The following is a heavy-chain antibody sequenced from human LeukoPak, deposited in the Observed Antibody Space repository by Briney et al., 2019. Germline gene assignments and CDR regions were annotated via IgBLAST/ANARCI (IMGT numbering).Heavy chain of an antibody. CDR1: GGTFSSYA. D-gene: IGHD5-24*01. CDR3: ARREMTHDAFDI. J-gene: IGHJ3*02. CDR2: FDPEDGET. Sequence: GASVRVSCKASGGTFSSYAISWVRQAPGKGLEWMGGFDPEDGETIYAQKFQGRVTMTEDTSTDTAYMELSSLRSEDTAVYYCARREMTHDAFDIWGQGTMVTVSS. V-gene: IGHV1-24*01.